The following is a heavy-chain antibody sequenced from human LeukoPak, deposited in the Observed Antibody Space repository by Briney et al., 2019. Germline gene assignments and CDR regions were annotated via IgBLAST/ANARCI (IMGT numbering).Heavy chain of an antibody. CDR3: ARVPYSYSYMDV. V-gene: IGHV4-59*08. Sequence: SETLSLTCTVSGDSISTFYWSWIRQPPGKGLEWIGYIYYTGSTNYNSSLKSRVTISVDTSKNQFSLRLSSVTVADTAVYYCARVPYSYSYMDVWGKGATVTVSS. CDR2: IYYTGST. J-gene: IGHJ6*03. CDR1: GDSISTFY.